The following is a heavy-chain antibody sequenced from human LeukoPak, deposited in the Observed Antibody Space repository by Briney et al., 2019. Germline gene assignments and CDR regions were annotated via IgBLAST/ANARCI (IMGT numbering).Heavy chain of an antibody. D-gene: IGHD3-9*01. J-gene: IGHJ6*03. CDR2: ISYSGST. CDR1: SGSISSSHYY. CDR3: ARHVRDDYDILTGKYYYYYYMDV. Sequence: PSETLSLTCTVPSGSISSSHYYWGWIRQPPGKGLEWIGTISYSGSTSYNPSLRSRVTISVDTSQMQFSLTLSSVTAADTAVYYCARHVRDDYDILTGKYYYYYYMDVWGKGTTVTVSS. V-gene: IGHV4-39*01.